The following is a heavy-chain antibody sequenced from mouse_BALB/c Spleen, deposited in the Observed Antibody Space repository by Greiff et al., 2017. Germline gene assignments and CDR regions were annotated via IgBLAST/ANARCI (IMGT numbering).Heavy chain of an antibody. Sequence: EVQLVETGGGLVQPKGSLKLSCAASGFTFNTNAMNWVRQAPGKGLEWVARIRSKSNNYATYYADSVKDRFTISRDDSQSMLYLQMNNLKTEDTAMYYCNRYDGGYAMDYWGQGTSVTVSS. CDR3: NRYDGGYAMDY. J-gene: IGHJ4*01. D-gene: IGHD2-14*01. V-gene: IGHV10S3*01. CDR2: IRSKSNNYAT. CDR1: GFTFNTNA.